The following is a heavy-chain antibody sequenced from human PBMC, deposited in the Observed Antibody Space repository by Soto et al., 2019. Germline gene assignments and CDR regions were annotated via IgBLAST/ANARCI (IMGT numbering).Heavy chain of an antibody. D-gene: IGHD3-10*01. CDR3: ARSQLYYGSGSYT. CDR2: ISYDGSNK. J-gene: IGHJ5*02. Sequence: QVQLVESGGGVVQPGRSLRLSCAASGFTFSSYAMHWVRQAPGKGLEWVAVISYDGSNKYYADSVKGRFTISRDNSKNTPYLQMNSLRAEDTAVYYCARSQLYYGSGSYTWGQGTLVTVSS. CDR1: GFTFSSYA. V-gene: IGHV3-30-3*01.